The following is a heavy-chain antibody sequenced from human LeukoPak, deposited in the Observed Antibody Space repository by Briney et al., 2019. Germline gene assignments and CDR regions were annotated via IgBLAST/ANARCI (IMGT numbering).Heavy chain of an antibody. J-gene: IGHJ6*03. D-gene: IGHD3-3*01. V-gene: IGHV3-74*01. Sequence: PGGSLRLSCAASGFTFSSYWMHWVRQAPGKGLVWVSRINSDGSSTSYADSVKGRFTISRDNAKNTLYLQMNSLRAEDTAVYYCAREYYDFWSGYYANYYYYYYMDVWGKGTTVTVSS. CDR3: AREYYDFWSGYYANYYYYYYMDV. CDR2: INSDGSST. CDR1: GFTFSSYW.